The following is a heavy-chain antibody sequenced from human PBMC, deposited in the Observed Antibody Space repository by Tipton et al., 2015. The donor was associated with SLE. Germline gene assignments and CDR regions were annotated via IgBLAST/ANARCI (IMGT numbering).Heavy chain of an antibody. CDR3: ATTGYCNSTSCDSWWYFDL. Sequence: GSLRLSCAASGLTFSNYNMNWVRQAPGKGLEWVSYISSISRTIYYADSVKGRFTISRDNARNSLHLQMNSLRAEDTAVYYCATTGYCNSTSCDSWWYFDLWGRGTLVTVSS. J-gene: IGHJ2*01. CDR1: GLTFSNYN. D-gene: IGHD2-2*01. V-gene: IGHV3-48*01. CDR2: ISSISRTI.